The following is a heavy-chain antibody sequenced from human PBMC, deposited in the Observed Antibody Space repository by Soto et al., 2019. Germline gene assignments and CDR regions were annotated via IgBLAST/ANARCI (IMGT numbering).Heavy chain of an antibody. V-gene: IGHV5-51*01. D-gene: IGHD6-13*01. Sequence: VESLKISCKGCGYSFTRYWCGWVRQMPGKGLECMGIIYPGDSDTRYSPSFQGQVTISADKSISTAYLQWSSLKASDTAMYYCARLRRGSSWYFDYWGQGTLVTVSS. J-gene: IGHJ4*02. CDR3: ARLRRGSSWYFDY. CDR1: GYSFTRYW. CDR2: IYPGDSDT.